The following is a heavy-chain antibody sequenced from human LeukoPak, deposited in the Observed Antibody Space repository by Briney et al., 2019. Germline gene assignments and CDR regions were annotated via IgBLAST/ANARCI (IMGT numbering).Heavy chain of an antibody. V-gene: IGHV3-9*01. D-gene: IGHD5-18*01. CDR3: AKGSGYSYAKASFDY. CDR1: GFTFDDYA. CDR2: ISWNSGSI. J-gene: IGHJ4*02. Sequence: GGSLRLSFAASGFTFDDYAMHWVRQAPGKGLEGVSGISWNSGSIGYADSVKGRFTISRDNAKNSLYLQMNSLRAEDTALYYCAKGSGYSYAKASFDYWGQGTLVTVSS.